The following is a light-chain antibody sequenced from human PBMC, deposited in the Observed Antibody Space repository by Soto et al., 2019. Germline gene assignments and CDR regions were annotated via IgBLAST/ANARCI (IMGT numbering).Light chain of an antibody. CDR2: YDS. J-gene: IGLJ2*01. V-gene: IGLV3-21*04. CDR1: NIGSKS. Sequence: SYELTPPPSVSVAPGKTARITCGGNNIGSKSVHWYQQKPGQAPVLVIYYDSDRPSGIPERFSGSNSGNTATLTISRVEAGDEADYYCQVWDSSSDHVVFGVGTKLTVL. CDR3: QVWDSSSDHVV.